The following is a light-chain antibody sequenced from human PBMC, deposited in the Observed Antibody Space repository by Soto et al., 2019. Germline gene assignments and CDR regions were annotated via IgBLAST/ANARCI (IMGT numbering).Light chain of an antibody. Sequence: QSALTQPPSASGTPGQRVTISCSGSSSNIGSNYVYWYQQLPGTAPKLLIYRNNQRPSGVPDRFSGSKSGTSASLAISGLRSFYESDYYRAAWDDSLGVFATGTKVTVL. V-gene: IGLV1-47*01. CDR2: RNN. J-gene: IGLJ1*01. CDR3: AAWDDSLGV. CDR1: SSNIGSNY.